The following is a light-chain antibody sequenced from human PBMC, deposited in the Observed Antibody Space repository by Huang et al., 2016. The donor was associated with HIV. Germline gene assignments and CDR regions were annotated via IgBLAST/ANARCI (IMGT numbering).Light chain of an antibody. J-gene: IGKJ1*01. CDR1: QSIGTN. Sequence: ELVMTQSPATLSVSPGERATLSCRASQSIGTNLAWYQQKPGQAPRRLIYGALTRAPGVPVRFSGSGSVTEFTLSISSLQSEDFAIYYCQQYNDWRTFGQGTKVET. CDR2: GAL. V-gene: IGKV3-15*01. CDR3: QQYNDWRT.